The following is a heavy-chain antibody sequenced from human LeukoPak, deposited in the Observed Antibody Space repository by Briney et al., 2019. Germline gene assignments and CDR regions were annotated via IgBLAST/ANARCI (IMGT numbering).Heavy chain of an antibody. CDR1: GGSISPISSSTYH. V-gene: IGHV4-39*01. CDR3: VRQLPTAAADTRGYFDY. J-gene: IGHJ4*02. Sequence: PSETLSLACTVSGGSISPISSSTYHWGWNRQAPGKGLEWIGSLFYGENIHYNPFLKSRATLSVDASNNQFSLKLTSVTAADAAVYFCVRQLPTAAADTRGYFDYWAQGTEVTVSS. D-gene: IGHD6-25*01. CDR2: LFYGENI.